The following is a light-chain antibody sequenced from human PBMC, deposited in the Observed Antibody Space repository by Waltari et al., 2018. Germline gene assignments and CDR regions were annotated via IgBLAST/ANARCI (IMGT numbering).Light chain of an antibody. V-gene: IGLV2-23*01. J-gene: IGLJ2*01. CDR3: CSYAGRPSSYVI. CDR1: GGFFGGYNL. Sequence: QSALTQPASVSASLGQSITLSCTGTGGFFGGYNLVSRYQHHPGKAPKLIISDDTERPSGVSPRFSGTKSGNTASLTISGLLAEDEADYYCCSYAGRPSSYVIFGGGTRLTVL. CDR2: DDT.